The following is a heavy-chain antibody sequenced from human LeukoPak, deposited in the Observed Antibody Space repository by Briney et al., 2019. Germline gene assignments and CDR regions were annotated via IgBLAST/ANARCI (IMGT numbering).Heavy chain of an antibody. CDR2: IHYSGSADT. J-gene: IGHJ4*02. CDR3: ARLNIIGSSPVHHFDY. D-gene: IGHD6-13*01. CDR1: GGSISGYY. V-gene: IGHV4-59*08. Sequence: SETLSLTCTVFGGSISGYYWSWIRQPPGKALEYIAYIHYSGSADTDYNPSLKSRVSISVDTSKNQFSLKLRSVTAADTAVYYCARLNIIGSSPVHHFDYWGQGTLVTVSS.